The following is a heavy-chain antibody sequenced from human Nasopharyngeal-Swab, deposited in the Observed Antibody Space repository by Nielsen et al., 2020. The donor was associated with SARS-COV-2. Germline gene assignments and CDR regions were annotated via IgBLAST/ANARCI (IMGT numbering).Heavy chain of an antibody. CDR1: GGSISSGSYY. V-gene: IGHV4-61*02. CDR2: IYTSGST. J-gene: IGHJ6*02. D-gene: IGHD5-24*01. Sequence: SETLSLTCTVSGGSISSGSYYWSWIRQPAGKGLEWIGRIYTSGSTNYNPSLKSRVTISVDTSKNQFSLKLSSVTAADTAVYYCARVRLQHNYYYYYDMDDWGQGTTVTVSS. CDR3: ARVRLQHNYYYYYDMDD.